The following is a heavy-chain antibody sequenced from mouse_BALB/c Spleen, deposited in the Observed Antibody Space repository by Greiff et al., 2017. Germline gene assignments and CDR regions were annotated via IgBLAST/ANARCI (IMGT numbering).Heavy chain of an antibody. Sequence: VQLQQSGAELARPGASVKLSCKASGYTFTSYWMQWVKQRPGQGLEWIGAIYPGDGDTRYTQKFKGKATLTADKSSSTAYMQLSSLASEDSAVYYCARGGNSLAYWGQGTLVTVSA. CDR3: ARGGNSLAY. CDR2: IYPGDGDT. CDR1: GYTFTSYW. J-gene: IGHJ3*01. V-gene: IGHV1-87*01. D-gene: IGHD2-1*01.